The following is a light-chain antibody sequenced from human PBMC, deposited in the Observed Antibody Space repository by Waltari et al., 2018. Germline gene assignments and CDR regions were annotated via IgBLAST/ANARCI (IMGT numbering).Light chain of an antibody. CDR3: QQYNKWPPYT. CDR1: QSVGVD. CDR2: GAS. J-gene: IGKJ2*01. V-gene: IGKV3D-15*01. Sequence: EIVMTQSPATLPVSPGERATLSCRASQSVGVDLALYQQKPGQAPRLLIYGASNRATGIPARFSGSGSGTEFTLTINSLQSEDFAIYYCQQYNKWPPYTFGQGTKLEIK.